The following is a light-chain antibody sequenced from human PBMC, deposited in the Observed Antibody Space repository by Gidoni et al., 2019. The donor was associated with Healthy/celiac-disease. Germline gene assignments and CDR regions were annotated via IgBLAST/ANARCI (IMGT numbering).Light chain of an antibody. CDR1: QIVSSY. J-gene: IGKJ2*03. CDR3: QQRSNWPPRYS. CDR2: DAS. Sequence: EIVLTQAPATLSLSPGERATLSCRASQIVSSYLAWYQQKPGQAPRLLIYDASHRATGIPARFSGSGSVTAFTLTIISLEPEDFAVYYCQQRSNWPPRYSFGQGTKLEIK. V-gene: IGKV3-11*01.